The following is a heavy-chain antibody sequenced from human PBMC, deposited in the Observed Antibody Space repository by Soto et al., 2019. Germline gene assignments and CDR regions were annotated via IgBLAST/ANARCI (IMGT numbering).Heavy chain of an antibody. CDR3: ARDRRASLNTKGVIDS. J-gene: IGHJ4*02. Sequence: PWENPSLTCNVSGAYMKSGCYYWSWIRKRPGKDLEWIGYIYSTGSTDYNRSLRSRLSMSVDTSEDQFSLKLTSVTAADTAIYYCARDRRASLNTKGVIDSWGQGIMVTVSS. CDR1: GAYMKSGCYY. D-gene: IGHD2-21*01. CDR2: IYSTGST. V-gene: IGHV4-31*03.